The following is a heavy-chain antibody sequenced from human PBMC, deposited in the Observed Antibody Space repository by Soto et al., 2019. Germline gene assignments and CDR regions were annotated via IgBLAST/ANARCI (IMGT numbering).Heavy chain of an antibody. J-gene: IGHJ4*02. CDR3: ARGSRRTHRRGYFDY. CDR2: INHSGST. V-gene: IGHV4-34*01. Sequence: SETLSLTCAVYGGSFSGYYWSWIRQPPGKGLEWIGEINHSGSTNYNPSLKSRVTISVDTSKNQFSLKLSSVTAADTAVYYCARGSRRTHRRGYFDYWGQGTLVTVSS. CDR1: GGSFSGYY.